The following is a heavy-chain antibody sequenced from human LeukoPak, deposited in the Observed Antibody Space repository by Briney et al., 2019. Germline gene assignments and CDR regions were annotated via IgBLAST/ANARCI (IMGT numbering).Heavy chain of an antibody. CDR1: GFTFDDYA. D-gene: IGHD6-13*01. V-gene: IGHV3-74*01. CDR3: ARRIAAAAAPYYFDY. CDR2: INSDGSST. Sequence: PGGSLRLSCAASGFTFDDYAMHWVRQAPGKGLLWVSRINSDGSSTSYADSVKGRFTISRDNAENTLYLQMNSLRAEDTAVYYCARRIAAAAAPYYFDYWGQGTLVTVSS. J-gene: IGHJ4*02.